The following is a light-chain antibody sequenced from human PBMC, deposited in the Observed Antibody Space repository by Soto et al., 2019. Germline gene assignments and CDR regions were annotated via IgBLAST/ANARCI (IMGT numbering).Light chain of an antibody. CDR3: QQRSSWPAT. J-gene: IGKJ5*01. V-gene: IGKV3D-20*02. Sequence: EIVLTQSPGTLSLSAGERATVSGRASQSVSSSYLAWYQQKPGQAPRLLIYDASNRATGIPARFSGSGSGTDFTLTISSLEPEDFAVYYCQQRSSWPATCGQGTRREIK. CDR2: DAS. CDR1: QSVSSSY.